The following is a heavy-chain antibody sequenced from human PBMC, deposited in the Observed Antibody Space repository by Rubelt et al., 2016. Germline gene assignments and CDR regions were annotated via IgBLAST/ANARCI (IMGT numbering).Heavy chain of an antibody. V-gene: IGHV3-33*01. Sequence: WYDGSNKYYADSVKGRFTISRDNSKNTLYLQMNSLRAEDTAVCYCATRGGSIAAAGTYYYYYMDVWGKGTTVTVSS. D-gene: IGHD6-13*01. CDR3: ATRGGSIAAAGTYYYYYMDV. J-gene: IGHJ6*03. CDR2: WYDGSNK.